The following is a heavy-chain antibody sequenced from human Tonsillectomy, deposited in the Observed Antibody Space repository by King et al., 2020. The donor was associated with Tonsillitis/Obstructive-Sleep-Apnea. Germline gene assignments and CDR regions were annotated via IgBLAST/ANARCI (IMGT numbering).Heavy chain of an antibody. V-gene: IGHV3-66*01. CDR1: GFTVSTNY. J-gene: IGHJ3*02. Sequence: VQLVESGGGLVQPGGALRLSCAASGFTVSTNYMSWVRQAPGKGLEWVSVIFSGGTRSYADSVKGRFTMSRNNSETTVYLQMNSLRAEDTALYYCARAREQWRADAFDIWGQGTMVTVSS. CDR3: ARAREQWRADAFDI. D-gene: IGHD6-19*01. CDR2: IFSGGTR.